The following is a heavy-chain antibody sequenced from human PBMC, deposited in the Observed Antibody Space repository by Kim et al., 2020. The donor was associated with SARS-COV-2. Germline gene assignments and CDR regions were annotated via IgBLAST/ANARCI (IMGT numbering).Heavy chain of an antibody. D-gene: IGHD3-22*01. V-gene: IGHV5-51*01. J-gene: IGHJ4*02. CDR3: ARLGRPYYYDSSGYSLYFDY. Sequence: GESLKISCKGSGYSFTSYWIGWVRQMPGKGLEWMGIIYPGDSDTRYSPSFQGQVTISADKSISTAYLQWSSLKASDTAMYYCARLGRPYYYDSSGYSLYFDYWGQGTLVTVSS. CDR2: IYPGDSDT. CDR1: GYSFTSYW.